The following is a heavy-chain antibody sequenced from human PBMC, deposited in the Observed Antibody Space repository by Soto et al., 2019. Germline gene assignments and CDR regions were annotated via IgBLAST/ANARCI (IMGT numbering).Heavy chain of an antibody. V-gene: IGHV4-61*01. CDR2: IYYSGST. CDR1: GGSVSSGSYY. J-gene: IGHJ4*02. D-gene: IGHD6-6*01. Sequence: SETLSLTCTVSGGSVSSGSYYWSWIRQPPGKGLEWIGYIYYSGSTNHNPSLKSRVTISVDTSKNQFSLKLSSVTAADTAVYYCARLYSSSFRRFDYWGQGTLVTVS. CDR3: ARLYSSSFRRFDY.